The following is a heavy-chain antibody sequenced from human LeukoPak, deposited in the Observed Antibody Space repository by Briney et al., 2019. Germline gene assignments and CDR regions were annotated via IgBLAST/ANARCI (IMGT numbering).Heavy chain of an antibody. V-gene: IGHV4-38-2*02. CDR1: GYSISSGYY. D-gene: IGHD2-15*01. CDR3: AQYCSGGSCVRRAFDI. CDR2: IYYSGST. J-gene: IGHJ3*02. Sequence: SETLSLTCTVSGYSISSGYYWGWIRQPPGKGLEWIGSIYYSGSTYYNPSLKSRVTISVDTSKNQFSLKLSSVTAADTAVYYCAQYCSGGSCVRRAFDIWGQGTMVTVSS.